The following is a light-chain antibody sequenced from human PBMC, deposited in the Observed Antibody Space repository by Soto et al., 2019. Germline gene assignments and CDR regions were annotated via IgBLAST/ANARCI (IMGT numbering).Light chain of an antibody. CDR1: QSVSSSY. CDR3: KQYGSSAWT. J-gene: IGKJ1*01. CDR2: GAS. Sequence: EIVLTQSPGTLSLSPGERATLSCRASQSVSSSYLAWYQQTPGQAPRLLIYGASSRATGIPDRFSGSGSGTDFTLTISRLEAEDFALYYCKQYGSSAWTFGQGTKVEIK. V-gene: IGKV3-20*01.